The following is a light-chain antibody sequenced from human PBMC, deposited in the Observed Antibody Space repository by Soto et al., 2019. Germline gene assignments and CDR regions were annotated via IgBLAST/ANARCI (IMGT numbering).Light chain of an antibody. CDR2: DAS. CDR3: QQRIDWPPAWA. J-gene: IGKJ1*01. V-gene: IGKV3-11*01. Sequence: IVLKQSPGTLSLSTGESATLSCLASQSVDNYLVWYQQKPGQAPTLRIYDASNRATGIPARFSGSGSGTEFTLTISSLEPEDFAVYYCQQRIDWPPAWAFGQGTKVDI. CDR1: QSVDNY.